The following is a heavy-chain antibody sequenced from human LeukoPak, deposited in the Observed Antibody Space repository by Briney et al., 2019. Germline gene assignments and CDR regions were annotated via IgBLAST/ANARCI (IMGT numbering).Heavy chain of an antibody. Sequence: PGGSLRLSCAASGFTFSGYAMNWVHQAPGKGLEWVSHIYSSDTTYADSVKGRFTISRDNAKNSLYLQMNSLRDEDTAVYYCARDLHYAFNIWGQGTMVTASS. CDR3: ARDLHYAFNI. D-gene: IGHD3-10*01. CDR1: GFTFSGYA. V-gene: IGHV3-48*02. J-gene: IGHJ3*02. CDR2: IYSSDTT.